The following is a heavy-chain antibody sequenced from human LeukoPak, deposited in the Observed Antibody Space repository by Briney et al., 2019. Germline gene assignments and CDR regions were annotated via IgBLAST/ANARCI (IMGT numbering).Heavy chain of an antibody. J-gene: IGHJ4*02. CDR3: ARVTTGTTSREYYFDY. V-gene: IGHV1-2*02. CDR2: INPNSGGT. Sequence: ASVKVSCKASGYTFAGYYMHWVRQAPGQGLEWMGWINPNSGGTNYAQKFQGRVTMTRDTSISTAYMELSRLRSDDTAVYYCARVTTGTTSREYYFDYWGQGTLVTASS. CDR1: GYTFAGYY. D-gene: IGHD1-1*01.